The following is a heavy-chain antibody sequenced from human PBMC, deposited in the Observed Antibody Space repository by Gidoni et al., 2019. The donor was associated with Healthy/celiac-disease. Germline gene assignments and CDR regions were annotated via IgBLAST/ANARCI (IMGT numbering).Heavy chain of an antibody. J-gene: IGHJ4*02. Sequence: QLQLQESGPGLVKPAETLSLTCTVSGGSISSSRYYWGWIRQPPGKGLEWIGSIYYSGSTYYNPALKSRVTISVDTSKNQFSLKLSSVTAADTAVYYCARRAEGPDDGAWKNYFDYWGQGTLVTVSS. CDR3: ARRAEGPDDGAWKNYFDY. D-gene: IGHD1-1*01. V-gene: IGHV4-39*01. CDR1: GGSISSSRYY. CDR2: IYYSGST.